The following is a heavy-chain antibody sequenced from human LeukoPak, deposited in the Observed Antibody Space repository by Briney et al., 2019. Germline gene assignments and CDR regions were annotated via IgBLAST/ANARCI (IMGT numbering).Heavy chain of an antibody. J-gene: IGHJ4*02. CDR1: GFTFSNYW. D-gene: IGHD2-21*02. CDR3: VRGSLRLPRSTPDY. CDR2: INSDGSST. V-gene: IGHV3-74*01. Sequence: PGGSLRLSCAASGFTFSNYWMHWVRQAPGKGLVWVSRINSDGSSTSYADSVKGRFTISRDNAKNTLFLQMNSLRVEDTAVYYCVRGSLRLPRSTPDYWGQGTLVTVSS.